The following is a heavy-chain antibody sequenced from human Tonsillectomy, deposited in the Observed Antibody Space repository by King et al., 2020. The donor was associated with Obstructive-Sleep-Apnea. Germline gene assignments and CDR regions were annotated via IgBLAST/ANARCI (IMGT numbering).Heavy chain of an antibody. V-gene: IGHV1-3*01. CDR1: GYTFTRYA. J-gene: IGHJ6*02. CDR2: INAGSGNT. CDR3: ASPNSYSNNCGGYYYGMDV. Sequence: QLVQSGAEVKKPGASVKVSCKASGYTFTRYAVHWVRQAPGQRLEWMGWINAGSGNTKYSQKFQGRVTITRDTSASTAYMELSSLRSEDTAVFYCASPNSYSNNCGGYYYGMDVWGHGTTVTVSS. D-gene: IGHD6-13*01.